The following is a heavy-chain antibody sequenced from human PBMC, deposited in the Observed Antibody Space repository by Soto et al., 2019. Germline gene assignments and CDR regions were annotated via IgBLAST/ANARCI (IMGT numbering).Heavy chain of an antibody. CDR1: GFTFSNFA. CDR3: AKGYSFGFEF. Sequence: GGSLRLSCAASGFTFSNFAMSWVRQAPGKGLEWVSATSGSGVSTFYADSVKGRFTISRDNSKNTVSLQMSSLRAEDTAIYYCAKGYSFGFEFRCQGILVTVSS. J-gene: IGHJ4*02. D-gene: IGHD4-4*01. CDR2: TSGSGVST. V-gene: IGHV3-23*01.